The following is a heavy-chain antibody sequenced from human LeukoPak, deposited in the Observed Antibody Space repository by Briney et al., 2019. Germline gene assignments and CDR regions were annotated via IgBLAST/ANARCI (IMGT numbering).Heavy chain of an antibody. V-gene: IGHV1-69*13. CDR1: GGTFSSYA. CDR3: AATGYSSSWQFDY. CDR2: IIPIFGTA. Sequence: GASVKVSCKASGGTFSSYAISWVRQAPGQGLEWMGGIIPIFGTANYAQKFQGRVTITADESTSTAYMELSSLRSEDTAVYYCAATGYSSSWQFDYWGQGTLVTVSS. J-gene: IGHJ4*02. D-gene: IGHD6-13*01.